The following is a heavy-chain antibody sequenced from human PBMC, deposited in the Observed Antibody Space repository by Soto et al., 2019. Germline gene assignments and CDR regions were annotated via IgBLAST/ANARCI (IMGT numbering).Heavy chain of an antibody. V-gene: IGHV4-59*01. D-gene: IGHD6-6*01. Sequence: SETLSLTCTVSGGSISSYYWNWIRQPPGKGLEWIGYIYYTGSTNYNPSLKSRVTISVDTSKNQFSLKLSSVTAADTAVYYCARGRGRYSSSSGDYWGQGTLVTVSS. J-gene: IGHJ4*02. CDR3: ARGRGRYSSSSGDY. CDR2: IYYTGST. CDR1: GGSISSYY.